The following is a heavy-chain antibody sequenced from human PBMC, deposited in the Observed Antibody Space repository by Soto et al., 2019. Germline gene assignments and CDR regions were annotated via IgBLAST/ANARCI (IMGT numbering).Heavy chain of an antibody. CDR2: ISTYNGNT. CDR3: ARGIPYGSGSYGYYFDY. Sequence: ASVKVSCKASGYTFTSSGISWVRQAPGQGLEWMGWISTYNGNTNYGQNLQGRVTMTTDTSTGTAYMELRSLRSDDTAVYYCARGIPYGSGSYGYYFDYWGQGTLVTVSS. D-gene: IGHD3-10*01. J-gene: IGHJ4*02. V-gene: IGHV1-18*01. CDR1: GYTFTSSG.